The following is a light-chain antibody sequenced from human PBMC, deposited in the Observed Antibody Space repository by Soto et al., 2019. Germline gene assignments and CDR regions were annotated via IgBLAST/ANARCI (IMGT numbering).Light chain of an antibody. V-gene: IGKV3-20*01. CDR1: QSVGSNY. Sequence: EIVFTQSPGTLSLSPGESAALSCRASQSVGSNYLAWFQKKPGQAPRLLIHTASGRATGIPDRFSGSGSGTDFTLTVSRLEPEDLAVYYCHQYASAPLTFGGGTKVDI. J-gene: IGKJ4*01. CDR3: HQYASAPLT. CDR2: TAS.